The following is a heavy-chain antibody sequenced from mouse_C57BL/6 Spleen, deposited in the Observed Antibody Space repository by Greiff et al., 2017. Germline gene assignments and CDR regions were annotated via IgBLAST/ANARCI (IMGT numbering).Heavy chain of an antibody. V-gene: IGHV5-12*01. Sequence: EVKLMESGGGLVQPGASLKLSCAASGFTFSDYYMYWVRQTPEKGLEWVAYISNGGGSTYYPDTVKGRFTISRDNAKNTLYLQMSRLKSEDTAMYYCTRPKLGVYAMDYWGQGTSVTVSS. D-gene: IGHD4-1*01. CDR3: TRPKLGVYAMDY. J-gene: IGHJ4*01. CDR1: GFTFSDYY. CDR2: ISNGGGST.